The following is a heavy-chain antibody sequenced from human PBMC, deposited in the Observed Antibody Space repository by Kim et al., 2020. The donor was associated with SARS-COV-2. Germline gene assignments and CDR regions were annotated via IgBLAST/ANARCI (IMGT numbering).Heavy chain of an antibody. Sequence: SETLSLTCTVSGGSISSSSYYWGWIRQPPGKGLEWIGSIYYSGSTYYNPSLKSRVTISVDTSKNQFSLKLSSVTAADTAVYYCARHPRNYGFNWFDPWGQGTLVTVSS. V-gene: IGHV4-39*01. CDR1: GGSISSSSYY. CDR2: IYYSGST. CDR3: ARHPRNYGFNWFDP. J-gene: IGHJ5*02. D-gene: IGHD1-7*01.